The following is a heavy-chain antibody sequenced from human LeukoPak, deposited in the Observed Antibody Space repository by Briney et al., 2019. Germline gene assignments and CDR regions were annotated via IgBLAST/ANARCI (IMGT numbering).Heavy chain of an antibody. CDR2: IYSGGST. J-gene: IGHJ3*02. D-gene: IGHD2-2*02. CDR1: GFTVSSNY. V-gene: IGHV3-53*01. CDR3: AKDFRAVVVVPAAIDAFDI. Sequence: PGGSLRLSCAASGFTVSSNYMSWVRQAPGKGLEWVSVIYSGGSTYYADSVKGRFTISRDNSKNTLYLQMNSLRAEDTAVYYCAKDFRAVVVVPAAIDAFDIWGQGTMVTVSS.